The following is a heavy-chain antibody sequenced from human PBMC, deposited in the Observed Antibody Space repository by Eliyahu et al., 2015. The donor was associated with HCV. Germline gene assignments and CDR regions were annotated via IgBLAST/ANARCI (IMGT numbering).Heavy chain of an antibody. CDR2: IHYSGST. Sequence: QVQLQESGPGRVKPXETLSLTCTVXGGSXXTYSWXWXRQPPGXGLXWIGDIHYSGSTNYNPSLKSRVTISVDTSKNQFSLNLTSVTAADTAMYYCASGGGGIAVTGTGGWFDPWGQGTLVTVSS. CDR1: GGSXXTYS. CDR3: ASGGGGIAVTGTGGWFDP. D-gene: IGHD6-19*01. V-gene: IGHV4-59*01. J-gene: IGHJ5*02.